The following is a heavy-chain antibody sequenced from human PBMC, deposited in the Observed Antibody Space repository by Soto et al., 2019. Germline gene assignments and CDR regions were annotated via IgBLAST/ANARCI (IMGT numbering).Heavy chain of an antibody. CDR3: ARGSQLGIVNY. D-gene: IGHD7-27*01. V-gene: IGHV1-69*02. CDR2: IIHILGIA. CDR1: GGTFSSYT. J-gene: IGHJ4*02. Sequence: QVQLVQSGAEVKKPGSSVKVSCKASGGTFSSYTISWVRQAPGQGLEWMGRIIHILGIANYAQKFQGRVTITADKSTSTAYMELSSLRSEDTAVYYCARGSQLGIVNYWGQGTLVTVSS.